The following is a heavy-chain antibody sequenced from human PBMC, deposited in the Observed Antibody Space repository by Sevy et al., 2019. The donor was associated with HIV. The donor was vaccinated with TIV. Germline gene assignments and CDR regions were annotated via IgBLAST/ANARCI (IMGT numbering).Heavy chain of an antibody. CDR1: GYTFSGYD. J-gene: IGHJ6*02. Sequence: ASVKVSCKASGYTFSGYDINWVRQATGQGLEWMGWMNPDSGRRGYAPKFQGRVTMTTNTSIHTAYMELRRLRSEDSAVYYCARADLDSSTFFYYYGMDVWGQGTTVTVSS. CDR3: ARADLDSSTFFYYYGMDV. D-gene: IGHD6-13*01. V-gene: IGHV1-8*02. CDR2: MNPDSGRR.